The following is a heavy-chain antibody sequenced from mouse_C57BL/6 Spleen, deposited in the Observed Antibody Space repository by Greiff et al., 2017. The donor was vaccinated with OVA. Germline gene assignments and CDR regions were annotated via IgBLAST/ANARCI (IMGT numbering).Heavy chain of an antibody. CDR2: ISSGGDYI. J-gene: IGHJ2*01. Sequence: EVQVVESGEGLVKPGGSLKLSCAASGFTFSSYAMSWVRQTPEKRLEWVAYISSGGDYIYYADTVKGRFTISRDNARKTLYLQMSSLKSEDTAMYYCTRGGTTVVATDYWGQGTTLTVSS. CDR1: GFTFSSYA. V-gene: IGHV5-9-1*02. CDR3: TRGGTTVVATDY. D-gene: IGHD1-1*01.